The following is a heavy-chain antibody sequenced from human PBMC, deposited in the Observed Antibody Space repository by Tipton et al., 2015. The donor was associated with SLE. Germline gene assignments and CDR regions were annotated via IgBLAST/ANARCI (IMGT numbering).Heavy chain of an antibody. CDR2: ISGSGGST. Sequence: SLRLSCAASGFTFSSYAMSWVRQAPGKGLEWVSAISGSGGSTYYADSVKGRFTISRDNSKNTLYLQMNSLRAEDTAVYYCAKDRRVKGTTVVTPGYFDYWCQGTLVTVSS. D-gene: IGHD4-23*01. CDR1: GFTFSSYA. V-gene: IGHV3-23*01. CDR3: AKDRRVKGTTVVTPGYFDY. J-gene: IGHJ4*02.